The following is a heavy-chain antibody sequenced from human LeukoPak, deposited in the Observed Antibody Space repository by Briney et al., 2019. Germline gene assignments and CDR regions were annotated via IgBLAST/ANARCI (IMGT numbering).Heavy chain of an antibody. CDR1: GFTFDDYD. D-gene: IGHD3-22*01. J-gene: IGHJ4*02. CDR2: ISWNSGSI. CDR3: AKDYDRSGYYAVYFDY. V-gene: IGHV3-9*01. Sequence: GRSLRLSCAASGFTFDDYDMHWVRQAPGKGLERVSGISWNSGSIGYADSVKGRFTISRDNAKNSLYLQMHSLRAEDTALYYCAKDYDRSGYYAVYFDYWGQGTLVTVSS.